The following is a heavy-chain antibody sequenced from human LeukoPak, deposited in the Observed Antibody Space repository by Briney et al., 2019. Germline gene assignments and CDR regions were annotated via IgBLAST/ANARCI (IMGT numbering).Heavy chain of an antibody. D-gene: IGHD1-1*01. CDR1: GFTFSSYS. CDR3: TTVSGFRFDP. V-gene: IGHV3-48*02. CDR2: ISSSSGTI. J-gene: IGHJ5*02. Sequence: PGGSLRLSCAASGFTFSSYSMNWVRQASGKGLEWISYISSSSGTIYYADSVKGRFTISRDNAKNSLYLQMNSLRDEDTAVYYCTTVSGFRFDPWGQGTLVTVSS.